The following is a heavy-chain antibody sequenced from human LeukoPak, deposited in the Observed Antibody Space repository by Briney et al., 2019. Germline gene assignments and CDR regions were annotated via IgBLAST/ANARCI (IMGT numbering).Heavy chain of an antibody. J-gene: IGHJ1*01. CDR3: ARGVIVGATKYFQH. D-gene: IGHD1-26*01. Sequence: SETLSLTCAVYGGSFSGYYWSWIRQPPGKGLEWIGEINHSGSTNDNPSLKSRVTISVDTSKNQFSLELSSVTAADTAVYYCARGVIVGATKYFQHWGQGTLVTVSS. CDR2: INHSGST. CDR1: GGSFSGYY. V-gene: IGHV4-34*01.